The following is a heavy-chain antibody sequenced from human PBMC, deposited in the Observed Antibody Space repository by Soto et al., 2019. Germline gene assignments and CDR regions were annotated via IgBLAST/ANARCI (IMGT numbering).Heavy chain of an antibody. CDR2: ITGSGRST. D-gene: IGHD6-13*01. CDR3: AKDQDYTSSWYFFDC. V-gene: IGHV3-23*01. J-gene: IGHJ4*02. CDR1: GFSFSSYS. Sequence: LRLSCAASGFSFSSYSMGWVRQAPGKGLEWVSAITGSGRSTYYADSVKGRFTISRDNSRNTLYLQMNSLRVEDTAVYYCAKDQDYTSSWYFFDCWGQGTLVTVSS.